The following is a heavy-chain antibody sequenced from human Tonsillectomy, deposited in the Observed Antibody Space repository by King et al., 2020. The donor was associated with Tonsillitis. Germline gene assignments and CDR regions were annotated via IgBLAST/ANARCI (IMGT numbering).Heavy chain of an antibody. Sequence: VQLRESGPGLVKPSGTLSLTCAVSGGSISSSNWWSWVRQPPGEGLEWIGEIYHSGSTNYNQSLKSRVTISVDKSKNQFSLKLSSVIAADTAVDYCAKYYDSSGYNDTFDIWGQGTMVTVSS. J-gene: IGHJ3*02. D-gene: IGHD3-22*01. CDR1: GGSISSSNW. CDR2: IYHSGST. V-gene: IGHV4-4*02. CDR3: AKYYDSSGYNDTFDI.